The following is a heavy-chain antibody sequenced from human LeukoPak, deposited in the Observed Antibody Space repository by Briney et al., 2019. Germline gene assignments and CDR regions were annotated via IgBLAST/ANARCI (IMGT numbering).Heavy chain of an antibody. CDR3: ARGRVAYSAYYFDY. CDR2: IYYSGST. CDR1: GGSISSSSYF. J-gene: IGHJ4*02. V-gene: IGHV4-39*07. Sequence: SETLSLTCTVSGGSISSSSYFWGWIRQPPGNELEWIGSIYYSGSTYYNPSLKSRVTISVDTSTNQFSLRLRSVTAADTAVYYCARGRVAYSAYYFDYWGRGTLVTVSS. D-gene: IGHD2-15*01.